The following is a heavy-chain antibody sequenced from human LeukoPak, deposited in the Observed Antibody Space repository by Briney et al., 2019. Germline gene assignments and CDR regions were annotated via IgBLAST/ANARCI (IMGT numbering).Heavy chain of an antibody. CDR1: GFTFDDYA. V-gene: IGHV3-9*01. D-gene: IGHD3-22*01. CDR2: ISWNSGSI. CDR3: AKLPLYYDSSDGGY. Sequence: PGRSLRLSCAASGFTFDDYAMHWVRQAPGKGLEWVSGISWNSGSIGYADSVKGRFTISRDNAKNSLYLQMNSLRAEDTALYYCAKLPLYYDSSDGGYWGQGTLVTVSS. J-gene: IGHJ4*02.